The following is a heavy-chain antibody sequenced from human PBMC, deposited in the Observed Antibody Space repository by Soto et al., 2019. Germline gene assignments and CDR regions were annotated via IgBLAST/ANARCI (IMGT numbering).Heavy chain of an antibody. D-gene: IGHD3-22*01. J-gene: IGHJ4*02. CDR3: ATDGQTYYYDSSGYSFDY. CDR1: GYALTELS. Sequence: GASVKVSCKVSGYALTELSMHWVRQAPGKGPEWMGGFDPEDGETIYAQKFQGRVTMTEDTSTDTAYMELSSLRSEDTAVYYCATDGQTYYYDSSGYSFDYWGQGTLVTVSS. CDR2: FDPEDGET. V-gene: IGHV1-24*01.